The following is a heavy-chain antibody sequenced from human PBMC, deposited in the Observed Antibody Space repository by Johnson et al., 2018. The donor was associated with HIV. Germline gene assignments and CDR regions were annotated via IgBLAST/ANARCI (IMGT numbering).Heavy chain of an antibody. CDR1: GFTFSDHY. CDR2: ISYDGSNK. V-gene: IGHV3-30*03. CDR3: ARVGQKLVPVPRGAFDI. J-gene: IGHJ3*02. D-gene: IGHD6-6*01. Sequence: QMQLVESGGGLVKPGGSLRLSCAGSGFTFSDHYMSWVRQAPGKGLEWVAVISYDGSNKYYADSVKGRFTISRDDSKNTLYLQMNSLRAEDTAVYYCARVGQKLVPVPRGAFDIWGQGTMVTVSS.